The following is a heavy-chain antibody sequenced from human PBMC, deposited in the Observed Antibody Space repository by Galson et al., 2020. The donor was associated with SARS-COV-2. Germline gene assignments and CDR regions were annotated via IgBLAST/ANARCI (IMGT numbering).Heavy chain of an antibody. CDR1: GFTFSSYA. D-gene: IGHD3-22*01. CDR2: ISYDGSNK. Sequence: GGSLRLSCAASGFTFSSYAMHWVRQAPGKGLEWVAVISYDGSNKYYADSVKDRFTISRDNSKNTLYLQMNSLRAEDTAVYYCARDYYDSSGSNALDIWGQGTMVTVSS. CDR3: ARDYYDSSGSNALDI. J-gene: IGHJ3*02. V-gene: IGHV3-30*04.